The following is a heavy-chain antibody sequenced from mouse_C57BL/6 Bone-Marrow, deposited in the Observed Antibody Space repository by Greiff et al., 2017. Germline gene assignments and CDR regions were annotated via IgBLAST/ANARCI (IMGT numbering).Heavy chain of an antibody. Sequence: VQLKQSGAELVRPGASVKLSCTASGFNIKDDYMHWVKQRPEQGLEWIGWIDPENGDTEYASKFQGKATITADTSSNTAYLQLSSLTSEDTAVYYCMGDYYGSSYGLDYWGQGTTLTVSS. CDR2: IDPENGDT. J-gene: IGHJ2*01. CDR3: MGDYYGSSYGLDY. D-gene: IGHD1-1*01. V-gene: IGHV14-4*01. CDR1: GFNIKDDY.